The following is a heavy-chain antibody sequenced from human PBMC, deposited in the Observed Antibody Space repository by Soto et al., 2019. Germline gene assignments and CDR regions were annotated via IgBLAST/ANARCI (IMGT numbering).Heavy chain of an antibody. J-gene: IGHJ4*02. CDR2: INAGNGNT. CDR1: GYTFTSYA. Sequence: QVPLVQSGAEVKKPGASVKVSCKASGYTFTSYAMHWVRQAPGQRLEWMGWINAGNGNTKYSQKSQGRVTITRDTSASTAYMELSSLRSEDTAVYYCARDLVVVVDYWGQGTLVTVSS. CDR3: ARDLVVVVDY. V-gene: IGHV1-3*01. D-gene: IGHD2-21*01.